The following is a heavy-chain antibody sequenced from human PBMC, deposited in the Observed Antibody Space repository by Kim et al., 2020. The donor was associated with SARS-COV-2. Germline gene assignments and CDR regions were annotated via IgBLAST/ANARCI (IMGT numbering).Heavy chain of an antibody. CDR1: GGSFSGYY. Sequence: SETLSLTCAVYGGSFSGYYWSWIRQPPGKGLEWIGEINHSGSTNYNPSLKSRVTISVDTSKNQFSLKLSSVTAADTAVYYCARGLRSIPRNAAQQQLGTYYYYSMDVWGQGTTVTVSS. V-gene: IGHV4-34*01. CDR2: INHSGST. CDR3: ARGLRSIPRNAAQQQLGTYYYYSMDV. J-gene: IGHJ6*02. D-gene: IGHD6-13*01.